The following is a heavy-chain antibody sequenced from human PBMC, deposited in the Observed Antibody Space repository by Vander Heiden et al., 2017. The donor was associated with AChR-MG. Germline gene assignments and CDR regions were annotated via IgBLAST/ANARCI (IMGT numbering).Heavy chain of an antibody. V-gene: IGHV3-11*01. CDR2: ISSSGSTI. CDR3: ARNRYDYYYGMDV. J-gene: IGHJ6*02. Sequence: QVQLVESGGGLVKPGGSLRLPCAASGFSFSDYYMTWIRQAPGKGLEWVSYISSSGSTIYYADSVKGRFTISRDNAKNSLYLQMNSLRAEDTAEYYCARNRYDYYYGMDVWGQGTTVTVSS. CDR1: GFSFSDYY. D-gene: IGHD1-20*01.